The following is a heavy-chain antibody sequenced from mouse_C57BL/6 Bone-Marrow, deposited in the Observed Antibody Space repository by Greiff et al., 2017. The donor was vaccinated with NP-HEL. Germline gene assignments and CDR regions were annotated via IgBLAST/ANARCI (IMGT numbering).Heavy chain of an antibody. Sequence: QVQLQQSGAELVKPGASVKISCKASGYAFSSYWMNWVKQRPGKGLEWIGQIYPGDGDTNYNGKFKGKATLTADKSSSTAYMQLSSLTSEDSAVYFCARSGYGYQGKPYAMDYWGQGTSVTVSS. CDR2: IYPGDGDT. V-gene: IGHV1-80*01. J-gene: IGHJ4*01. D-gene: IGHD1-2*01. CDR3: ARSGYGYQGKPYAMDY. CDR1: GYAFSSYW.